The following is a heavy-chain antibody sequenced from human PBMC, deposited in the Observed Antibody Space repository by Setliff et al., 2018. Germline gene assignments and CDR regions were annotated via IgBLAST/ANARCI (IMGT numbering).Heavy chain of an antibody. CDR2: INHRGST. J-gene: IGHJ6*03. V-gene: IGHV4-34*01. CDR1: GDSFSDYY. Sequence: SETLSLTCAVYGDSFSDYYWSWIRQPPVKGLEWIEEINHRGSTNYSPSLRSRVTMSVDSSKKQLSLKLTTVTAADTAMYFCARDNWVMVQTHNYYYMDFWGKGTTVTVSS. CDR3: ARDNWVMVQTHNYYYMDF. D-gene: IGHD1-20*01.